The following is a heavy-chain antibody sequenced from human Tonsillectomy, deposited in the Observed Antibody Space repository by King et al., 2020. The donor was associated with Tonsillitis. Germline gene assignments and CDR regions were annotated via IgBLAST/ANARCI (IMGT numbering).Heavy chain of an antibody. CDR1: GGSISSYY. V-gene: IGHV4-59*08. D-gene: IGHD2-2*01. CDR3: ARLSCSSTTCYGVPLYYFDS. J-gene: IGHJ4*02. CDR2: INYSGST. Sequence: QLQESGPGLVKPSETLSLTCTVSGGSISSYYWTWFRQPPGRGLEWIGYINYSGSTNYNPSLESRVTIAIETSKKQFSLKLSSVTAADTAIYYCARLSCSSTTCYGVPLYYFDSWGQGTLVTDSS.